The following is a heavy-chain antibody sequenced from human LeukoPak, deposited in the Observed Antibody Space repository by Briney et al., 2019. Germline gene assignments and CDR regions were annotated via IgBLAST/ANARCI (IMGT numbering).Heavy chain of an antibody. D-gene: IGHD5-12*01. CDR2: IYYSGST. CDR1: GGSISSSSYY. J-gene: IGHJ5*02. CDR3: ARERVVATIAEYYNWFDP. Sequence: SETLSLTCTVSGGSISSSSYYWAWLRQPPGRGLEWIGSIYYSGSTYYNPSLKSRVTISVDTSKNQFSLKLSSVTAADTAVYYCARERVVATIAEYYNWFDPWGQGTLVTVSS. V-gene: IGHV4-39*07.